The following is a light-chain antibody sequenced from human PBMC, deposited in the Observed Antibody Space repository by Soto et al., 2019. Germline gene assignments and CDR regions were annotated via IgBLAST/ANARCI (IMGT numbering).Light chain of an antibody. CDR3: GSYTTSSNYV. CDR1: ISDVGSYNY. Sequence: SVLTQPASVSGSPGQSITISFTGTISDVGSYNYVSWYQQYPGKAPKLMIYDVSTRPSGVSDRFSGSKSGNTASLTISGLRAEDEADYYCGSYTTSSNYVFGTGTKVTVL. J-gene: IGLJ1*01. V-gene: IGLV2-14*03. CDR2: DVS.